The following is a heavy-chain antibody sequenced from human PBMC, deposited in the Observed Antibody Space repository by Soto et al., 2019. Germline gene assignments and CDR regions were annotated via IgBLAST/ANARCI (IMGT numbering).Heavy chain of an antibody. CDR1: GFTFSSYD. J-gene: IGHJ6*02. CDR2: IGTAGDT. D-gene: IGHD2-15*01. CDR3: ARGYCSGGSCRKTHYYYYGMDV. V-gene: IGHV3-13*01. Sequence: PGGSLRLSCAASGFTFSSYDMHWVRQATGKGLEWVSAIGTAGDTYYPGSVKGRFTISRENAKNSLYLQMNSLRAGDTAVYYCARGYCSGGSCRKTHYYYYGMDVWGQGTTVTVSS.